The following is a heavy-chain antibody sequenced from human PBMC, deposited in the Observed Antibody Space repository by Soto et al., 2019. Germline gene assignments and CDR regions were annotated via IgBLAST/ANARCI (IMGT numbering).Heavy chain of an antibody. D-gene: IGHD2-15*01. CDR3: AKIGVGSTPASFDY. CDR1: GFTFSSYG. CDR2: ISYDGSNK. Sequence: QVQLVESGGGVVQPGRSLRLSCAASGFTFSSYGMHWVRQAPGKGLEWAAVISYDGSNKYYADSVKGRFTISRDNSKNTLYLQMNSLRAEDTAVYYCAKIGVGSTPASFDYWGQGTLVTVSS. V-gene: IGHV3-30*18. J-gene: IGHJ4*02.